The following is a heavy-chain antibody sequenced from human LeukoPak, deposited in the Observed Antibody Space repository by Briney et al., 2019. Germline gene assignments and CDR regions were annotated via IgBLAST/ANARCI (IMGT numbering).Heavy chain of an antibody. D-gene: IGHD1-26*01. CDR2: IKQDENEQ. V-gene: IGHV3-7*03. CDR3: ATYSGVHHKTFDD. Sequence: GSLRLSCAASGITVSRYWMSWVRQTPGGGLEWVANIKQDENEQDYVDSVRGRFTISRDNVKNSLYLQMNSLRVEDTALYFCATYSGVHHKTFDDWGQGTLVTVSS. J-gene: IGHJ4*02. CDR1: GITVSRYW.